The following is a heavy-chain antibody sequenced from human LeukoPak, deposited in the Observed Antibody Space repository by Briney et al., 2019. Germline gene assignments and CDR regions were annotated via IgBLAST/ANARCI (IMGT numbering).Heavy chain of an antibody. CDR3: AKEGCTFTTCYINC. J-gene: IGHJ4*02. CDR1: GFIFSTYS. V-gene: IGHV3-48*01. CDR2: ISSSSSSI. Sequence: GGSLRLSCAASGFIFSTYSINWVRQAPGKGLEWVSHISSSSSSIYYADSVKGRFTISRDNSKNTLYLQMNSLRAEDTAIYYCAKEGCTFTTCYINCWGQGTLVTVSS. D-gene: IGHD2-2*02.